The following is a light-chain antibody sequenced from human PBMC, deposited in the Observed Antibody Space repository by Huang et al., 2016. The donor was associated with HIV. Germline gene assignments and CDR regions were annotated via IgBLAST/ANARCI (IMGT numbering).Light chain of an antibody. CDR1: PSVKNS. V-gene: IGKV3-11*01. CDR2: DAS. Sequence: EIVLTQSPATLSLSPGDRATLSCRASPSVKNSFAWDQQKPGQPPRLLMYDASLRATGIPARFSGSGSGTDFTLTISSLEPDDFAVYYCQQRSKWPPVYTFGQGTKLEIK. J-gene: IGKJ2*01. CDR3: QQRSKWPPVYT.